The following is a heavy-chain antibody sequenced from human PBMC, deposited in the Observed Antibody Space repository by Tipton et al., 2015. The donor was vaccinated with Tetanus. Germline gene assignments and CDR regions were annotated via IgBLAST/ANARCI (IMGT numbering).Heavy chain of an antibody. D-gene: IGHD6-13*01. CDR2: IIPIFGTA. CDR1: GGTFSSYA. CDR3: ARDAELSYSSNDPYYYYGMDV. Sequence: QVQLVQSGAEVKKPGSSVKVSCKASGGTFSSYAISWVRQAPGQGLEWMGGIIPIFGTANYAQKFQGRVTITADESTSTAYMELSSLRSEDTAVYYCARDAELSYSSNDPYYYYGMDVWGQGTTVTVSS. J-gene: IGHJ6*02. V-gene: IGHV1-69*12.